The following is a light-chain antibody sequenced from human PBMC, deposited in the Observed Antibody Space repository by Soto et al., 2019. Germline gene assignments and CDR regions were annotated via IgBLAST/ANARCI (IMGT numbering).Light chain of an antibody. CDR1: ESVSSSY. CDR2: GAC. Sequence: EIVLTQSPGTLSLSPGERATLSCRASESVSSSYLAWYQQKPGQAPRLLIFGACSRATGTPDRFSGSGSGTDFTLTISRLEPEDFAVYYCQQYGSSPPWTFGQGTKVDIK. CDR3: QQYGSSPPWT. V-gene: IGKV3-20*01. J-gene: IGKJ1*01.